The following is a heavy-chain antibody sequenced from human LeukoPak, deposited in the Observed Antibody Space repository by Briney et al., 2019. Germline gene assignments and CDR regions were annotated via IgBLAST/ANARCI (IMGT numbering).Heavy chain of an antibody. CDR3: TRPLWGTPGIAVAGTDYGIDY. Sequence: GGSLRLSCAASGLAVSSNYMSWVRQAPGEGLEWVSLIYSGGSTEYTNSVKGRFTISRDDSKNTAYLQMNSLKTEDTAVYYCTRPLWGTPGIAVAGTDYGIDYWGQGTLVTVSS. CDR1: GLAVSSNY. CDR2: IYSGGST. D-gene: IGHD6-19*01. J-gene: IGHJ4*02. V-gene: IGHV3-53*01.